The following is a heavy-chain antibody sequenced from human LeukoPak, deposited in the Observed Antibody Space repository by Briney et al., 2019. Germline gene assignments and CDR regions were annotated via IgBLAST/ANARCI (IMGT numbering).Heavy chain of an antibody. D-gene: IGHD3-16*01. V-gene: IGHV1-2*02. J-gene: IGHJ5*02. Sequence: ASVKVSCKASGYAFTGYYIHWVRQAPGQGLEWMGWINPNSGGTKYAQKFQGRVTMTRDTSISTAYMELSRLRSDDTAVYYCARTIDYGNWFDPWGQGTLVTVSS. CDR1: GYAFTGYY. CDR2: INPNSGGT. CDR3: ARTIDYGNWFDP.